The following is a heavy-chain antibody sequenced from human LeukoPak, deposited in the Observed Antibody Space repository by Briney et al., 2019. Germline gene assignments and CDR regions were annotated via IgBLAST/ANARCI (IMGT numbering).Heavy chain of an antibody. CDR2: INPNSGGK. Sequence: ASVKVSCKASGYTFTGYYMHWVRQAPGQGLEWIGLINPNSGGKNYAQKFQGRVTMTRDTYISTAYMELSRLRSDDTAVYYCARDRRSGWSDYWGQGTLVTVSS. CDR1: GYTFTGYY. V-gene: IGHV1-2*02. D-gene: IGHD6-19*01. CDR3: ARDRRSGWSDY. J-gene: IGHJ4*02.